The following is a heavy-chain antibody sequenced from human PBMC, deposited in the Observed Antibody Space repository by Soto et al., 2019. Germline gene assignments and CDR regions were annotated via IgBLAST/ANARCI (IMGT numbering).Heavy chain of an antibody. D-gene: IGHD2-15*01. CDR3: TTTTTARRYCSGGSCSNPGGRFAFDI. V-gene: IGHV3-15*01. CDR2: IKSKTDGGTT. J-gene: IGHJ3*02. CDR1: GFTFSNAW. Sequence: GGSLRLSCAASGFTFSNAWMSWVRQAPGKGLEWVGRIKSKTDGGTTDYAAPVKGRFTISRDDSKNTLYLQMNSLKTEDTAVYYCTTTTTARRYCSGGSCSNPGGRFAFDIWGQGTMVTVSS.